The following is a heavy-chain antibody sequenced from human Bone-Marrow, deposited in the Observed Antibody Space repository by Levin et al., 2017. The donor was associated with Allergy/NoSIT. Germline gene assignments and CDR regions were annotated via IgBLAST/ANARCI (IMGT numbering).Heavy chain of an antibody. CDR3: ARGSAIIPFEY. Sequence: SETLSLTCTVSGGSVSGFYWSWLRQPPGKGLEWIGYIYNSGSTNYNPSLKSRVTISVDTSKNHFSLEVKYVTTADKAVYYCARGSAIIPFEYWGQGTLVTVSS. D-gene: IGHD5-12*01. J-gene: IGHJ4*02. CDR1: GGSVSGFY. V-gene: IGHV4-59*02. CDR2: IYNSGST.